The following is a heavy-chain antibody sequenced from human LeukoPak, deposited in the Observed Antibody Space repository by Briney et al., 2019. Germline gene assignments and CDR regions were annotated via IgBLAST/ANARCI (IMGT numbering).Heavy chain of an antibody. CDR1: GFTFSSYW. Sequence: GGSLRLSCAASGFTFSSYWMHWVRQAPGKGLVWVSRINSDGSSTSYADSVKGRFTISRDNAKNSLYLQMNSLRAEDTAVYYCAREYSSGWSDYWGQGTLVTVSS. D-gene: IGHD6-19*01. V-gene: IGHV3-74*01. CDR3: AREYSSGWSDY. J-gene: IGHJ4*02. CDR2: INSDGSST.